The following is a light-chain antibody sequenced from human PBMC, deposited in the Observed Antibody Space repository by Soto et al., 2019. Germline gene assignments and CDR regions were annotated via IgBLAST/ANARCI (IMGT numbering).Light chain of an antibody. V-gene: IGKV3-15*01. J-gene: IGKJ2*01. CDR2: GAS. CDR1: QSVSSN. CDR3: QQYSSWPPIT. Sequence: ELVMTQSQATLAVSPAERATLSGRASQSVSSNLAWYQQKPGQAPRLLIYGASTRATGIPARFSGSGSGTDFTLTISSLQSEDFAVYYCQQYSSWPPITFGQGTKVDIK.